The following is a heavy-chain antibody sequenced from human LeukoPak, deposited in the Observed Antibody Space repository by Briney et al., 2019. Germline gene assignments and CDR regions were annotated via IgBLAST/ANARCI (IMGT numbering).Heavy chain of an antibody. CDR2: MNPNSGNT. CDR3: ARGRRSVLRYFDWLPKDSYYFDY. J-gene: IGHJ4*02. CDR1: GYTFTSYD. Sequence: ASVKVSCKASGYTFTSYDINWVRQATGQGLEWMGWMNPNSGNTGYAQKFQGRVTMTRNTSISTAYMELSSLRSEDTAVHYCARGRRSVLRYFDWLPKDSYYFDYWGQGTLDTVSS. V-gene: IGHV1-8*01. D-gene: IGHD3-9*01.